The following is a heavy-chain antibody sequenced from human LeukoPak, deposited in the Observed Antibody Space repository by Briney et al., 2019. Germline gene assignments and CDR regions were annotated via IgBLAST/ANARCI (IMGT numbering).Heavy chain of an antibody. J-gene: IGHJ3*02. Sequence: PSETLSLTCTVSGGSISSSSYYWGWIRQPPGKGLEWIGSIYYSGSTYYNPSLKSRVTISVDTSKNQFSLKLSSETAADTAVYYCASWRLVDDAFDIWGQGTMVTVSS. CDR1: GGSISSSSYY. D-gene: IGHD2-8*02. CDR2: IYYSGST. V-gene: IGHV4-39*01. CDR3: ASWRLVDDAFDI.